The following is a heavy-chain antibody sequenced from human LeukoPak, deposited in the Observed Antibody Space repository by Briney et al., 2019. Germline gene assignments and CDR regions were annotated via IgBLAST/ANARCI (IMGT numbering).Heavy chain of an antibody. Sequence: SETLSLICTVSGDSISSSSFHWGWIRQSPGKGLEWIGSVFYTGSTYYNPSLKSRVTISIDTSMNEFALSLSSVTAADTAVYYCARHVMGHCTAGSCPALHYWGQGTLVSVSS. J-gene: IGHJ4*02. CDR2: VFYTGST. V-gene: IGHV4-39*01. CDR1: GDSISSSSFH. CDR3: ARHVMGHCTAGSCPALHY. D-gene: IGHD2-15*01.